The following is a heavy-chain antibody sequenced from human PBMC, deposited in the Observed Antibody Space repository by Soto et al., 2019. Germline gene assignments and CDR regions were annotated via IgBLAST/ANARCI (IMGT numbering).Heavy chain of an antibody. CDR3: VRGDYGDYSHWFDP. CDR2: MNPNSGNT. D-gene: IGHD4-17*01. V-gene: IGHV1-8*01. Sequence: QVQLVQSGAEVKKPGASLRVSCKASGDTFSKFDINWVRQATGQGLEWIGWMNPNSGNTGYAQKFQGRVTMTRNTSITTAYMELSTLRSEDTAVYYCVRGDYGDYSHWFDPWGQGTLVTVSS. J-gene: IGHJ5*02. CDR1: GDTFSKFD.